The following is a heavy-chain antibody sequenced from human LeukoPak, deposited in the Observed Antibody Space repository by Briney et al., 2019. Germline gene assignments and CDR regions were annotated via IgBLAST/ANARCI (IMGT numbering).Heavy chain of an antibody. CDR3: AGGEGPTVGTT. Sequence: PGGSLRLSCAGSGFIFSDYVMSWVRQAPGKGLEWVSASGTGGRTYYADSVKGRFTISSDNSKKTVFLQMDGLRAEDTAVYYCAGGEGPTVGTTWGQGTLVIVSS. CDR1: GFIFSDYV. D-gene: IGHD1-1*01. CDR2: SGTGGRT. J-gene: IGHJ1*01. V-gene: IGHV3-23*01.